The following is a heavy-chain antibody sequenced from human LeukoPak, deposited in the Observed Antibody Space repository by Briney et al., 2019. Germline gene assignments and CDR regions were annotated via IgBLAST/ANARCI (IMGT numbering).Heavy chain of an antibody. CDR1: GFTFNNFA. CDR3: QKDLFGRGGDSPF. CDR2: ISGSAGNT. V-gene: IGHV3-23*01. Sequence: GGSLRLSCAASGFTFNNFAMTWVRQAPGKGLDCVSVISGSAGNTHYADSVKGRFTISRDNSRNTLLLQMNSLRAEDTAVYYCQKDLFGRGGDSPFWGQGTLVTVSS. D-gene: IGHD5-18*01. J-gene: IGHJ4*02.